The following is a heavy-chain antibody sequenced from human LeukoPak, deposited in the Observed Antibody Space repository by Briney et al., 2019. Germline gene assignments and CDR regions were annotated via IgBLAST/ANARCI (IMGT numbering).Heavy chain of an antibody. CDR3: ARGWGQSDYYYLNWFDP. V-gene: IGHV4-34*01. CDR2: INHSGST. D-gene: IGHD3-22*01. CDR1: GGSFSGYY. J-gene: IGHJ5*02. Sequence: PSETLSLTCAVYGGSFSGYYWSWIRQPPGKGLEWIGEINHSGSTNYNPSLKSRVTISVDTSKNQFSLKLSSVTAADTAVYYCARGWGQSDYYYLNWFDPWGQGTLVTVSS.